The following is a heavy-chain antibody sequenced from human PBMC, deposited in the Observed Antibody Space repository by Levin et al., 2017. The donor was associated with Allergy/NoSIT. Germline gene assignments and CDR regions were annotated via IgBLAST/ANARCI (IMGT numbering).Heavy chain of an antibody. V-gene: IGHV3-7*01. Sequence: AGGSLRLSCAASGFTFSSYWMSWVRQAPGKGLEWVANIKQDGSEKYYVDSVKGRFTISRDNAKNSLYLQMNSLRAEDTAVYYCARDYYGSGSYSNWFDPWGQGTLVTVSS. CDR1: GFTFSSYW. J-gene: IGHJ5*02. CDR3: ARDYYGSGSYSNWFDP. CDR2: IKQDGSEK. D-gene: IGHD3-10*01.